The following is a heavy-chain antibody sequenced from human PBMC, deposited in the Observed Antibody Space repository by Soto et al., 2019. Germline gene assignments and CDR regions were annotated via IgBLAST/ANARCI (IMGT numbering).Heavy chain of an antibody. CDR2: ISYDGSNK. J-gene: IGHJ4*02. CDR3: ARGDDSSGWYSTFDY. D-gene: IGHD6-19*01. V-gene: IGHV3-30-3*01. CDR1: GFTFSSYA. Sequence: GGSLRLSCAASGFTFSSYAMHWVRQAPGKGLEWVAVISYDGSNKYYADSVKGRFTISRDNSKNTLYLQMNSLRAEDTAVYYCARGDDSSGWYSTFDYWGQGTLVTVSS.